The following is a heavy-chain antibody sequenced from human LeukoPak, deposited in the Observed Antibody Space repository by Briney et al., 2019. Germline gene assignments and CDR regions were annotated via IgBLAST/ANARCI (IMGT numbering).Heavy chain of an antibody. V-gene: IGHV1-2*02. CDR1: GYTFTGYY. CDR2: INPNSGGT. D-gene: IGHD2-2*01. CDR3: ERDEYDIVVVPADYYYYGMDV. J-gene: IGHJ6*02. Sequence: ASMKVSCKASGYTFTGYYMHWVRQAPGQGLEWMGWINPNSGGTNYAQKFQGRVTMTRDTSISTAYMELSRLRSDDTAVYYCERDEYDIVVVPADYYYYGMDVWGQGTRSPSP.